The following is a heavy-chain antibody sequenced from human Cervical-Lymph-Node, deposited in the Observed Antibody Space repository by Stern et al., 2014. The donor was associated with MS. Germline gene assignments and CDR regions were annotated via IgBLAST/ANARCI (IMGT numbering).Heavy chain of an antibody. V-gene: IGHV3-30*01. Sequence: QVQLVQSGGGVVQPGRSLRLSCAASGFTFSSHAMHWVRQAPGTGLEWVAVISFDGSEKYYSDSVKGRFTISRDNSGDTLNLQVNSLRGEDTAVYYCAREGTNFGVAPYNYGMDVWGQGTTVTV. J-gene: IGHJ6*02. CDR1: GFTFSSHA. D-gene: IGHD3-3*01. CDR2: ISFDGSEK. CDR3: AREGTNFGVAPYNYGMDV.